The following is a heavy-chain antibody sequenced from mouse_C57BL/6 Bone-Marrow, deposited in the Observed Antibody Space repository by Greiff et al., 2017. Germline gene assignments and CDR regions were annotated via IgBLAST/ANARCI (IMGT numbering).Heavy chain of an antibody. CDR3: ARGNYYVSERDYAMDY. Sequence: EVHLVESGGGLVKPGGSLKLSCAASGFTFSSYAMSWVRQTPEKRLEWVATISDGGSYTYYPDNVKGRFTISRDNAKNNLYLQMSHLKSEDTAMYYCARGNYYVSERDYAMDYWGQGTSVTVSS. V-gene: IGHV5-4*01. D-gene: IGHD1-1*01. CDR1: GFTFSSYA. J-gene: IGHJ4*01. CDR2: ISDGGSYT.